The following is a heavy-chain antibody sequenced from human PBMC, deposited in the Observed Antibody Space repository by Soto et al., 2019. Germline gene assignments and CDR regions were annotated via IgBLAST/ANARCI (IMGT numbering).Heavy chain of an antibody. J-gene: IGHJ6*02. CDR1: GYSFTSYW. Sequence: GESLKISCKGSGYSFTSYWISWVRQMPGKGLEWMGRIDPSDSYTNYSPSFQGHVTISADKSISTAYLQWSSLKASDTAMYYCARHEDTAMVPYYYYGMDVWGQGTTVTVSS. CDR2: IDPSDSYT. V-gene: IGHV5-10-1*01. CDR3: ARHEDTAMVPYYYYGMDV. D-gene: IGHD5-18*01.